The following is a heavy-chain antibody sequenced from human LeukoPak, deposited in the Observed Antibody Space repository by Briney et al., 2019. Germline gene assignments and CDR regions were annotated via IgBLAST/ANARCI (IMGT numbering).Heavy chain of an antibody. CDR1: GYTFTSYG. V-gene: IGHV1-18*01. CDR3: ARAGYYDSSGYYYYYGMDV. Sequence: ASVKVSCKASGYTFTSYGISWVRQAPGQGLEWMGWISAYNGNTNYAQKLQGRVTMTTDTSTSTAHMELRSLRSDDTAVYYCARAGYYDSSGYYYYYGMDVWGQGTTVTVSS. J-gene: IGHJ6*02. CDR2: ISAYNGNT. D-gene: IGHD3-22*01.